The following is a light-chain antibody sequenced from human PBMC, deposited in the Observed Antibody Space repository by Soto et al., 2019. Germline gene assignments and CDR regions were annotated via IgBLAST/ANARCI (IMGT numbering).Light chain of an antibody. J-gene: IGLJ3*02. Sequence: QLVLTQSPSASASLGASVKLTCTLSSGHSSYTIAWHQQQPEKGTRYLMTLNSDGSHSKGDVIPDRCSGSSSGAERYLSISSLQSEDEADYYCQTWGTGIEVFGGGTKVTVL. CDR1: SGHSSYT. CDR2: LNSDGSH. V-gene: IGLV4-69*01. CDR3: QTWGTGIEV.